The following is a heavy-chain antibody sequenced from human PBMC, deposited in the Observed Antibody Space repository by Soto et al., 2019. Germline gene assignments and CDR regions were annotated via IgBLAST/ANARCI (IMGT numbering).Heavy chain of an antibody. J-gene: IGHJ3*02. D-gene: IGHD2-2*01. CDR2: ISSSSSYT. Sequence: GGSLRLSCAASGFTFSDYYMSWIRQAPGKGLEWVSSISSSSSYTNYADSVKGGFTIARDTAKNSLYLKMNSLGAEDAAVYDWAGDRAPRTSRRGGDAFDIWGQGTMVTVSS. CDR1: GFTFSDYY. V-gene: IGHV3-11*06. CDR3: AGDRAPRTSRRGGDAFDI.